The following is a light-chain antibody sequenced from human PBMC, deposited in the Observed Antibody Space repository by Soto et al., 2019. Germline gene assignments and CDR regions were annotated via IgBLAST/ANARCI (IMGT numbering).Light chain of an antibody. J-gene: IGKJ2*01. CDR2: GAS. Sequence: EIALTQSPGTLSLSPGERTTLSCRASQSVSSTYLAWYQQKPGQAPRLLIYGASSRATGIPDRFSGTGSGTDFNLTISRLEPEDFAVYYCHQYGSSPYTFGQGTKLEIK. V-gene: IGKV3-20*01. CDR3: HQYGSSPYT. CDR1: QSVSSTY.